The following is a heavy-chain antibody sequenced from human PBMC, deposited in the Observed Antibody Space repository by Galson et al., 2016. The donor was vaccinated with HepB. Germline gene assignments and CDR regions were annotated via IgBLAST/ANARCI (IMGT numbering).Heavy chain of an antibody. J-gene: IGHJ4*02. CDR3: ARDVQFRFDF. CDR2: ISANSGNT. Sequence: SVKVSCKASGYRFRTYGISWVRQAPGQGLEWLGWISANSGNTNYAQKFQDRVTMTRDTSASTVYMDLRSLRSDDTAVYYCARDVQFRFDFWGQGTLVTVAS. CDR1: GYRFRTYG. V-gene: IGHV1-18*04. D-gene: IGHD5-24*01.